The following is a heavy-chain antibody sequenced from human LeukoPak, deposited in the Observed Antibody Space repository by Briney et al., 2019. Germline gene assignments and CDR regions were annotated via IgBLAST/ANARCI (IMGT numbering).Heavy chain of an antibody. CDR3: ASSLSGHLYCSSTSCQGNFQH. V-gene: IGHV1-69*05. CDR2: IIPIFGTA. Sequence: ASVKVSCKASGGTFSSYAISWVRQAPGQGLEWMGGIIPIFGTANYAQKFQGRVTITTDESTSTAYMELSSLRSEDTAVYYCASSLSGHLYCSSTSCQGNFQHWGQGTLVTVSS. CDR1: GGTFSSYA. D-gene: IGHD2-2*01. J-gene: IGHJ1*01.